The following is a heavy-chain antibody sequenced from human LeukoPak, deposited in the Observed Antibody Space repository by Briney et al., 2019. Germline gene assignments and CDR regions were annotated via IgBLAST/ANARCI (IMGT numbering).Heavy chain of an antibody. CDR3: ARDTRDSSGYPIYYTQCDY. Sequence: GGSLRLSCAASGFTFSSYSMNWVRQAPGKGLEWVSSINSSSSYIYYADSVKGRFTISRDNAKNSLYPQMNSLRAEDTAVYYCARDTRDSSGYPIYYTQCDYWGQGTLVTVSS. D-gene: IGHD3-22*01. CDR1: GFTFSSYS. CDR2: INSSSSYI. J-gene: IGHJ4*02. V-gene: IGHV3-21*01.